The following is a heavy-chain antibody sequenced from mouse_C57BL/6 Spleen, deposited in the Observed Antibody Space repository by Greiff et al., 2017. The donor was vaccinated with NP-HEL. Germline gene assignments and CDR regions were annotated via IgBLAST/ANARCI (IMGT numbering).Heavy chain of an antibody. J-gene: IGHJ1*03. D-gene: IGHD1-1*01. V-gene: IGHV1-80*01. CDR1: GYAFSSYW. CDR3: ARYDYGSSYGYFDV. CDR2: IYPGDGDT. Sequence: QVQLQQSGAELVKPGASVKISCKASGYAFSSYWMNWVKQRPGQGLEWIGQIYPGDGDTNYNGKFKGKATLTADKSSSTAYMQLSSLTSEDSAVYFCARYDYGSSYGYFDVWGTGTTVTVSS.